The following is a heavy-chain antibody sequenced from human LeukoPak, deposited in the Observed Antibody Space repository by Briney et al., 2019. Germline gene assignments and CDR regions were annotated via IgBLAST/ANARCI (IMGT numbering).Heavy chain of an antibody. CDR3: ATYRQVLLPFES. D-gene: IGHD2-8*02. Sequence: PGGSLRLSCAASGFTFSSYEVNWVRQAPGKGLEWVSYISSSGSTIYYADSVKGRFTISRDNAKNSLYLQMNSLRAEDTAIYYCATYRQVLLPFESWGQGTLVTVSS. CDR2: ISSSGSTI. V-gene: IGHV3-48*03. CDR1: GFTFSSYE. J-gene: IGHJ4*02.